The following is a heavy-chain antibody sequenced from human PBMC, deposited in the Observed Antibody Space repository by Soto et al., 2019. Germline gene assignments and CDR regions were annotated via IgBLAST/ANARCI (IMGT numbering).Heavy chain of an antibody. CDR3: ARGPYCSSTSCYGNYYYYGMDV. J-gene: IGHJ6*02. V-gene: IGHV1-69*02. D-gene: IGHD2-2*01. CDR2: IIPILGIA. CDR1: GGTFSSYT. Sequence: QVQLVQSGAEVKKPGSSVKVSCKASGGTFSSYTISWVRQAPGQGLEWMGRIIPILGIANYAQKFQGRVTITADKSTSTAYMELSSLRSEDTAVYYCARGPYCSSTSCYGNYYYYGMDVWGQGTTVTVSS.